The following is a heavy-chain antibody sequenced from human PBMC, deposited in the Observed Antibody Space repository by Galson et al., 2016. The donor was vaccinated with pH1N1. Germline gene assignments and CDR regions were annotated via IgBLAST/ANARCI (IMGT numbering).Heavy chain of an antibody. V-gene: IGHV7-4-1*02. CDR2: INTDTGNP. D-gene: IGHD3-10*01. J-gene: IGHJ4*02. CDR3: ARGFYYGSGSFWPLDY. CDR1: GYTFNTYA. Sequence: SVKVSCKASGYTFNTYALNWVRQAPGQGLEWMGWINTDTGNPTYAPGFTGRFVFSLDTSVSTAYLQITSLKAEDTAVYYCARGFYYGSGSFWPLDYWGQGALVTVSS.